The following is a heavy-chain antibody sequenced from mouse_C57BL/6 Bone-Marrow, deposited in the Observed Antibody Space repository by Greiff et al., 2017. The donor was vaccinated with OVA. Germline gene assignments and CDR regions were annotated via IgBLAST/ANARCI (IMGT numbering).Heavy chain of an antibody. CDR1: GFTFTDYY. D-gene: IGHD1-1*01. CDR3: ARYYGHYFDY. V-gene: IGHV7-3*01. Sequence: EVHLVESGGGLVQPGGSLSLSCAASGFTFTDYYMSWVRQPPGKALEWLGFIRNKANGYTTEYSASVKGRFTISRDNSQSILYLQMNALRAEDSATYYCARYYGHYFDYWGQGTTLTVSS. CDR2: IRNKANGYTT. J-gene: IGHJ2*01.